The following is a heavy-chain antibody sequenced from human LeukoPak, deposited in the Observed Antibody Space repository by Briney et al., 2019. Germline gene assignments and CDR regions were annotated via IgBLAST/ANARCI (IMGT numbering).Heavy chain of an antibody. CDR1: GGSISSSSYY. J-gene: IGHJ4*02. Sequence: SETLSLTCTVSGGSISSSSYYWGWIRQPPGKGLEWIGSIYYSGSTYYNPSLKSRVTISVDTSKNQFSLKLSSVTAADTAVYYGARHRIAAAALDYWGQGTLVTVSS. CDR2: IYYSGST. D-gene: IGHD6-13*01. CDR3: ARHRIAAAALDY. V-gene: IGHV4-39*01.